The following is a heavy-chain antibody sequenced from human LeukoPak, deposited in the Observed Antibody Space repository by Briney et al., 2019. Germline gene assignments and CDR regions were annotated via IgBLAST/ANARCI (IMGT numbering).Heavy chain of an antibody. CDR3: ARVRRYGSGTYGVYCYGMDV. CDR2: IYYSGST. J-gene: IGHJ6*02. Sequence: SETLSLTCTVSGGSISSYYWSWIRQPPGKGLEWIGYIYYSGSTNYNPSLKSRVTISVDTSKNQFSLKLSSVTAADTAVYYCARVRRYGSGTYGVYCYGMDVWGQGTTVTVSS. D-gene: IGHD3-10*01. V-gene: IGHV4-59*01. CDR1: GGSISSYY.